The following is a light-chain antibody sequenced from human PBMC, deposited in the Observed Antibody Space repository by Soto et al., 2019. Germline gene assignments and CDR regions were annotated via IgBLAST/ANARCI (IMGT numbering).Light chain of an antibody. CDR3: QQYGRSSWT. CDR2: GAS. J-gene: IGKJ1*01. Sequence: EIVLTQSPGTLSLSPGERATVSCRASQSVSINDLAWYQQKPGQAPRLLIYGASIRATGIPDRFSGSGSGTDFTLTISRLEPEDFAVYYCQQYGRSSWTFGQGTKVEVQ. V-gene: IGKV3-20*01. CDR1: QSVSIND.